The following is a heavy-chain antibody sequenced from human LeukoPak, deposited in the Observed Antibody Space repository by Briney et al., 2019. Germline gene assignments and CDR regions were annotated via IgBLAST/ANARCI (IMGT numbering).Heavy chain of an antibody. V-gene: IGHV3-33*01. CDR2: IWYDGSNK. CDR3: ARDLGYGVRFDY. Sequence: PGRSLRLSCAASGFTFSSYGMHWVRQAPGKGLEWVAVIWYDGSNKYYADSVKGRFTISRDNSKNMLYLQMKSLRAEDTAVYYCARDLGYGVRFDYWGQGTLVTVSS. CDR1: GFTFSSYG. D-gene: IGHD4-17*01. J-gene: IGHJ4*02.